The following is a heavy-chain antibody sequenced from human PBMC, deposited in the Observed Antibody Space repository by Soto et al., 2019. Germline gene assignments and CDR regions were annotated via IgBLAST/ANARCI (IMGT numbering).Heavy chain of an antibody. D-gene: IGHD2-2*01. CDR1: GYTFTSYG. CDR3: ARVWKGIVVVPAAMDYFDY. V-gene: IGHV1-18*01. Sequence: ASVKVSCKASGYTFTSYGISWVRQAPGQGLEWMGWISAYNGNTNYAQKLQGRVTMTTDTSTSTAYMELRSLRSDDTAVYYCARVWKGIVVVPAAMDYFDYWGQGTLVTVSS. CDR2: ISAYNGNT. J-gene: IGHJ4*02.